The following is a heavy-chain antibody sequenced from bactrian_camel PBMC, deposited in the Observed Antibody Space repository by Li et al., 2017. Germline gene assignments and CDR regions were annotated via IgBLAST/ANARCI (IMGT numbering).Heavy chain of an antibody. Sequence: VQLVESGGGSVQAGASLRLSCAASGAYGTYCQAWFRQSPGKQREGIARITRSGDNTDYAAAVTGRFTISQDSAKNTLFLQMNNLKPEDTAMYYCAADRYGGSWNLGALCVRTQYEHNYWGQGTQVTVS. CDR2: ITRSGDNT. D-gene: IGHD6*01. CDR1: GAYGTYC. CDR3: AADRYGGSWNLGALCVRTQYEHNY. V-gene: IGHV3S68*01. J-gene: IGHJ4*01.